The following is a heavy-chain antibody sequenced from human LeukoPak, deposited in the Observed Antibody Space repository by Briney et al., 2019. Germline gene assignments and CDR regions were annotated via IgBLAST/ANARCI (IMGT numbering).Heavy chain of an antibody. V-gene: IGHV3-33*01. CDR3: ARDADTVVTPDEYFQS. CDR1: GFTLTSFG. Sequence: HGGSLRLSCAVSGFTLTSFGMHWVRQAPGKGLEWVAVIWYDGSNKYYADSVKGRFIISRDNSKNKLYLQMNSLTAEDTAVYYCARDADTVVTPDEYFQSWGQGNLVTVSS. D-gene: IGHD4-23*01. J-gene: IGHJ1*01. CDR2: IWYDGSNK.